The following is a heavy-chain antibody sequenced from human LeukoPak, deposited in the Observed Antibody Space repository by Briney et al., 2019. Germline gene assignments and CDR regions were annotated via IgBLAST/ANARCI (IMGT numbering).Heavy chain of an antibody. CDR1: GYTFTNYG. CDR2: ISAYNGNT. D-gene: IGHD6-19*01. J-gene: IGHJ5*02. CDR3: ARGASNPLGYSSGWYYWFDP. V-gene: IGHV1-18*01. Sequence: ASVKVSCKASGYTFTNYGINWVRQAPGQGLEWMGWISAYNGNTNYAQKLQGRVTMTTDTSTSTAYMELRSLGSDDTAVYYCARGASNPLGYSSGWYYWFDPWGQGTLVTVSS.